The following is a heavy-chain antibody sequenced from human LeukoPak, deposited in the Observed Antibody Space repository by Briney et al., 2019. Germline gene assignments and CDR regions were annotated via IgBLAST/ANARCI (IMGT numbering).Heavy chain of an antibody. CDR3: AKSVRGYYDSSGYYYQGIFQH. CDR2: ISGSGGST. CDR1: GFTFSSYA. Sequence: GGSLRLPCAASGFTFSSYAMSWVRQAPGKGLEWVSAISGSGGSTYYADSVKGRFTISRDNSKNTLYLQMNSLRAEDTAVYYCAKSVRGYYDSSGYYYQGIFQHWGQGTLVTVSS. J-gene: IGHJ1*01. D-gene: IGHD3-22*01. V-gene: IGHV3-23*01.